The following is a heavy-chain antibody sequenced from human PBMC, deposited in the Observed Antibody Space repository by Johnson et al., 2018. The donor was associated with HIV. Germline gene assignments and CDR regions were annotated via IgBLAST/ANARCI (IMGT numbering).Heavy chain of an antibody. CDR1: GFTFSNYA. D-gene: IGHD3-22*01. CDR3: AKVRYYDRDAFDI. Sequence: QVQLVESGGGVVQPGRSLRLSCAASGFTFSNYAMHWVRQAPGKGLEWVAVISYDGSNKYYADSVKGRFTISRDNSKNTVLLQMNSLRVEDTAVYYCAKVRYYDRDAFDIWGQGTMVTVSS. CDR2: ISYDGSNK. J-gene: IGHJ3*02. V-gene: IGHV3-30*14.